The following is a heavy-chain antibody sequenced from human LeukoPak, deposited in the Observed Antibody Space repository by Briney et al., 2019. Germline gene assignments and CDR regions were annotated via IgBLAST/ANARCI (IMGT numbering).Heavy chain of an antibody. D-gene: IGHD3/OR15-3a*01. CDR2: ISGSGGST. J-gene: IGHJ4*02. V-gene: IGHV3-23*01. CDR1: GFIFSNYG. CDR3: AKDLANSWTIDY. Sequence: GGSLRLSCAASGFIFSNYGMSWVRQAPGKGLEWVSAISGSGGSTYYADSVEGRFTISRDNSRNTLYLQMNSLSVEDTAFYYCAKDLANSWTIDYWGQGTLVTVSS.